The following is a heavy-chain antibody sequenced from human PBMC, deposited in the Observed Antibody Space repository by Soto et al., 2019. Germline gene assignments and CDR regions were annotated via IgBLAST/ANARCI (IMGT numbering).Heavy chain of an antibody. J-gene: IGHJ4*02. CDR1: GYSFTSYW. V-gene: IGHV5-51*01. CDR2: IYPGDSDT. Sequence: GESLKISCKTSGYSFTSYWIGWVRQMPGKGLEWMGIIYPGDSDTRYSPSFKGQVTISADRSISTAYLQWGSLKASDTAMYYCARHMIRGVLTTNFDYWGQGTPVTVSS. CDR3: ARHMIRGVLTTNFDY. D-gene: IGHD3-10*01.